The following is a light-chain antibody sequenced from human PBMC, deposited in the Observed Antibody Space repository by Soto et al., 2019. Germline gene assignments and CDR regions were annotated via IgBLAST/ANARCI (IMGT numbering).Light chain of an antibody. Sequence: DSHIAQSPSSLSASVGARVPVTCRARQNINSWLAWYPQKPGKALNLRICEASSLESGVTSSFGGSGSGTKLTLTSSSLQPDHLATYYCHHYTSYSAAFGEGPKVDIK. J-gene: IGKJ1*01. CDR3: HHYTSYSAA. CDR2: EAS. V-gene: IGKV1-5*03. CDR1: QNINSW.